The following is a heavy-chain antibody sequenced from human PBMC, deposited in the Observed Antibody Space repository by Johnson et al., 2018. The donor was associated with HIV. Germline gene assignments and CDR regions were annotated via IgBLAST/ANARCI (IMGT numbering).Heavy chain of an antibody. CDR3: ARAGSYYLSDAFDI. D-gene: IGHD1-26*01. J-gene: IGHJ3*02. CDR2: ISWNSGSI. V-gene: IGHV3-9*01. Sequence: EVQLLESGGGLVQPGRSLRLSCAASGFRFDDYAMHWVRQAPGKGLEWVSGISWNSGSIGYADSVQGRFTISRDNAKNSLYLQMNSLRAEDTAVYYCARAGSYYLSDAFDIWGQGTMVTVSS. CDR1: GFRFDDYA.